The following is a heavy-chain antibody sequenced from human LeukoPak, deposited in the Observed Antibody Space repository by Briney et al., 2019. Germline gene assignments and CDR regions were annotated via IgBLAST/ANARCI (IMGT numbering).Heavy chain of an antibody. CDR1: GGSISSGDYY. CDR2: IYYSGST. V-gene: IGHV4-30-4*08. D-gene: IGHD6-13*01. CDR3: ARDRGKGAAAGSDAFDI. J-gene: IGHJ3*02. Sequence: PSQTLSLTCTVSGGSISSGDYYWSWLRQPPGKGLEWVGYIYYSGSTYYNPSVKSRVTISVDTSKSQFSLKLSAVTAADTAVYYCARDRGKGAAAGSDAFDIWGQGTMVTASS.